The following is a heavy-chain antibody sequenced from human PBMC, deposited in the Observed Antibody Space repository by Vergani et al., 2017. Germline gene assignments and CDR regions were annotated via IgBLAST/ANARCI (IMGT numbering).Heavy chain of an antibody. D-gene: IGHD3-10*01. CDR2: IVGSGVIT. J-gene: IGHJ6*03. V-gene: IGHV3-23*01. CDR3: SGSRSSGHGYYYKHV. CDR1: GFTFSNFD. Sequence: EVQLLESGGGLVQPGGSLRLSCAASGFTFSNFDMSWVRQAPGKGLEWVSTIVGSGVITYYADSVWCRFTISRDNSKNTLYLQMNSLNAADTAVYYCSGSRSSGHGYYYKHVWGKGTPVTVSS.